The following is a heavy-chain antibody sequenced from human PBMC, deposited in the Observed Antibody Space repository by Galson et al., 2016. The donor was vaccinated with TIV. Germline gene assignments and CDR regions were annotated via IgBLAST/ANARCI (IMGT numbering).Heavy chain of an antibody. CDR2: IYWDDRK. V-gene: IGHV2-5*02. CDR3: AHRGDGHNKIFDY. Sequence: PALVKPPQTLTLTCSFSRFSLTTSGVGVGWIRQPPRKALEWLGFIYWDDRKLYSPSLKNRLTITRDTSKNQVVLTMTNMDPVDTATYYCAHRGDGHNKIFDYWGQGTLVTVSS. CDR1: RFSLTTSGVG. D-gene: IGHD5-24*01. J-gene: IGHJ4*02.